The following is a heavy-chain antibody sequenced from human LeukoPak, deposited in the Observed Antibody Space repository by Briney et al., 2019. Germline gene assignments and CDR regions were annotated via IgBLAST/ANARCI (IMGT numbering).Heavy chain of an antibody. Sequence: GGSLRLSCAASGFTFSSYSMNWVRQAPGKGLEWVSSISSSSSYIYYADSVKGRITISRDNAKNSLYLQMNSLRAEDTAVYYCARDTSPGDSSGYYYVRWFDPWGQGTLVTVSS. CDR1: GFTFSSYS. D-gene: IGHD3-22*01. CDR2: ISSSSSYI. V-gene: IGHV3-21*01. CDR3: ARDTSPGDSSGYYYVRWFDP. J-gene: IGHJ5*02.